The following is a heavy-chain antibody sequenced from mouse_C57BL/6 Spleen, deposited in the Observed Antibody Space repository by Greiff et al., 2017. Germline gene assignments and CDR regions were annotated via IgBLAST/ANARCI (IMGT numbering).Heavy chain of an antibody. V-gene: IGHV3-6*01. J-gene: IGHJ2*01. D-gene: IGHD2-4*01. CDR2: ISYDGSN. CDR1: GYSITSGYY. CDR3: AREGGYYDYDGGYFYY. Sequence: EVQLVESGPGLVKPSQSLSLTCSVTGYSITSGYYWNWIRQFPGNKLEWMGYISYDGSNNYNPSLKNRISITRDTSKNQFFLKLNSVTTEDTATFYCAREGGYYDYDGGYFYYWGQGTTLTVSS.